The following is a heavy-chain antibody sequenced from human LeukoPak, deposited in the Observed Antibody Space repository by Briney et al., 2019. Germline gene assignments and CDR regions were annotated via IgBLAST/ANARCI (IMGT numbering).Heavy chain of an antibody. Sequence: PGGSLRLSCAASGFTFSSYGMHWVRQAPGKGLEWVSAISGSGGSTYYADSVKGRFTISRDNSKNTLYLQMNSLRAEDTAVYYCAKDAADRPYDFWSGNFDYWGQGTLVTVSS. D-gene: IGHD3-3*01. CDR3: AKDAADRPYDFWSGNFDY. J-gene: IGHJ4*02. CDR2: ISGSGGST. V-gene: IGHV3-23*01. CDR1: GFTFSSYG.